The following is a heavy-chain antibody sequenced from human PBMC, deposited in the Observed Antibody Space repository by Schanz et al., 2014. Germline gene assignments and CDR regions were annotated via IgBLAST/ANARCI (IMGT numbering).Heavy chain of an antibody. D-gene: IGHD3-10*01. Sequence: LVVESGGGLVQPGGSLRLSCAASGFTFSSYWMHWVRQAPGKGLVWVSRINSDGSTTIYADSVKGRFTISRDNAKNTLYLQMNSLRAEDTAFYYCARFRVHYSDFWGQGVLVTVSS. J-gene: IGHJ4*02. CDR3: ARFRVHYSDF. CDR2: INSDGSTT. CDR1: GFTFSSYW. V-gene: IGHV3-74*01.